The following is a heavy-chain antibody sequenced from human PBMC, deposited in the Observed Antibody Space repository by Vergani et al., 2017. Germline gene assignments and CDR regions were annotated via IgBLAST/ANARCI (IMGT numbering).Heavy chain of an antibody. CDR2: IIPIFGTA. Sequence: QVQLVQSGAEVKKPGSSVKVSCKASGGTFSSYAISWVRQAPGQGLEWMGGIIPIFGTANYAQKFQGRVTITADESTSTAYMELSSRRSEDTAVYYCARGRYCSSTSCYAVGYYYYYGMDVWGQGTTVTVSS. D-gene: IGHD2-2*01. J-gene: IGHJ6*02. CDR1: GGTFSSYA. CDR3: ARGRYCSSTSCYAVGYYYYYGMDV. V-gene: IGHV1-69*01.